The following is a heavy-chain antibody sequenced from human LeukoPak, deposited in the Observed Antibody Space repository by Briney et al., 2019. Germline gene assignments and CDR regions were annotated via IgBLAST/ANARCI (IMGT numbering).Heavy chain of an antibody. D-gene: IGHD2/OR15-2a*01. CDR1: GGSISSYY. Sequence: SETLSLTCTVSGGSISSYYWNWVRQPPGKGLEWIGNIYSSGSTDYNPSLKSRVTISLDSSKFQFSLRLNSVTAADTAIYYCARADPNSSGYFYRFNWFDPWGQGTLVTVSS. V-gene: IGHV4-59*01. CDR3: ARADPNSSGYFYRFNWFDP. CDR2: IYSSGST. J-gene: IGHJ5*02.